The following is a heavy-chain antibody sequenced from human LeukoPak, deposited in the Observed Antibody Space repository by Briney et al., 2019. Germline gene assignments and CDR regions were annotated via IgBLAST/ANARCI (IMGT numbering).Heavy chain of an antibody. CDR3: AKEWGDIVVVPAAPFDY. Sequence: PGGSLRLSCAASGFTFSRYAMSWVRQAPGKGMEWVSAISDSGGSTDYADSVKGRFTVSRDNSKNTLYLQMSSLRAEDTAVYYCAKEWGDIVVVPAAPFDYWGQGTLVTVSS. V-gene: IGHV3-23*01. CDR1: GFTFSRYA. CDR2: ISDSGGST. J-gene: IGHJ4*02. D-gene: IGHD2-2*01.